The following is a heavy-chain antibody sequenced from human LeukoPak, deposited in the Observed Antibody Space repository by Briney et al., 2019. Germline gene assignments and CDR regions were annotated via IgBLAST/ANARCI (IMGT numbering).Heavy chain of an antibody. CDR3: ARGSGCSSTSCYRRRAYGMDV. J-gene: IGHJ6*02. V-gene: IGHV4-34*01. CDR2: INHSGST. D-gene: IGHD2-2*01. CDR1: GGSFSGYY. Sequence: SETLSLTCAVYGGSFSGYYWSWIRQPPGEGLGWIGEINHSGSTNYNPSLKSRVTISVDTSKNQFSLKLSSVTAADTAVYYCARGSGCSSTSCYRRRAYGMDVWGQGTTVTVSS.